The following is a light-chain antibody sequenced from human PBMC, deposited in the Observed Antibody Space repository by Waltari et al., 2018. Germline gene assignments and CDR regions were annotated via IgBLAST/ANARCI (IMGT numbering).Light chain of an antibody. CDR2: EVN. Sequence: QSALTPPASVSGSPGQSITISRTGTSSDGGGFNYVSWYQQHPGKAPKLMIYEVNERPSGVSNRFSGSKSGRTASLTISGLQAEDEADYYCLSYAGNHWVFGGGTRVTVL. CDR1: SSDGGGFNY. J-gene: IGLJ3*02. V-gene: IGLV2-23*02. CDR3: LSYAGNHWV.